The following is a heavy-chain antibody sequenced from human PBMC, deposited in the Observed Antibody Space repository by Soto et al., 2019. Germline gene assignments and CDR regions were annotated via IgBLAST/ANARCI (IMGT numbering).Heavy chain of an antibody. J-gene: IGHJ6*02. CDR3: ARGSYDSYAGFFVMDV. V-gene: IGHV1-69*01. CDR1: GGSFMSQA. D-gene: IGHD3-10*01. Sequence: QVQLVQSGAEVKKPGSSVKVSCKASGGSFMSQAISWVRQAPGQGPEWMGGIIPFSGTVTYTQRFQGRLTLTADELTKTAYMELSSLRTEDTAVYYCARGSYDSYAGFFVMDVWGQGTTVTVS. CDR2: IIPFSGTV.